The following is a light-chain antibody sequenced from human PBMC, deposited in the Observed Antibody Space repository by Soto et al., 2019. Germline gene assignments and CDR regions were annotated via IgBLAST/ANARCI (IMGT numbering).Light chain of an antibody. V-gene: IGKV1-5*03. CDR1: QSISSW. Sequence: DIQVTQSPSTLSASVGDRVTITCRASQSISSWLAWYQQKPGKAPKLLIYKASSLESGVPSRFSGSGSGTEFTLTISSLQHDDFATYYCQQFETFGQGTKVEIK. CDR2: KAS. J-gene: IGKJ1*01. CDR3: QQFET.